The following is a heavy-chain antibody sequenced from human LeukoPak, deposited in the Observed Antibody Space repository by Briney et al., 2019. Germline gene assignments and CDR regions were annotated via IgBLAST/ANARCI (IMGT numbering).Heavy chain of an antibody. CDR1: GGSISSGGYS. Sequence: PSETLSLTCAVSGGSISSGGYSWSWIRQPPGKGLEWIGYIYHSGSTYYNPSLKSRVTISVDRSKNQFSLKLSSVTAADTAVYYCARDLRGDSSSLYWFDPWGQGTLVTVSS. D-gene: IGHD6-6*01. CDR2: IYHSGST. V-gene: IGHV4-30-2*01. J-gene: IGHJ5*02. CDR3: ARDLRGDSSSLYWFDP.